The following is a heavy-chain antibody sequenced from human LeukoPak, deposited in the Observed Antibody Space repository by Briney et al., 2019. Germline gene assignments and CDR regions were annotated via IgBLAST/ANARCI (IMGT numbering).Heavy chain of an antibody. J-gene: IGHJ6*02. CDR3: ARGRYYDSSGPKTGYYYGMDV. CDR2: MNPNSGNT. D-gene: IGHD3-22*01. CDR1: GYTFTSYD. Sequence: GASVKVSCKASGYTFTSYDINWVRQATGQGLEWMGWMNPNSGNTGYAQKFQGRVTMTRNTSISTAYMELSSLRSEDTAVYYCARGRYYDSSGPKTGYYYGMDVWGQGTTVTVSS. V-gene: IGHV1-8*01.